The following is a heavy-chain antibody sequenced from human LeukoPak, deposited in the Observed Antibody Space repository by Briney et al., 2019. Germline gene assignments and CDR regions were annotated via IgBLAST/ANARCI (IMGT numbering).Heavy chain of an antibody. J-gene: IGHJ5*02. CDR2: IYSSGST. CDR3: ARMPAAMIGNWFDP. CDR1: GGSISSYY. Sequence: SETLSLTCTVSGGSISSYYWSWIRQPAGKGLEWIGRIYSSGSTNYNASLKSRVTMSVDTSKNQFSLKLSSVTAADTAVYYCARMPAAMIGNWFDPWGQGTLVTVSS. V-gene: IGHV4-4*07. D-gene: IGHD2-2*01.